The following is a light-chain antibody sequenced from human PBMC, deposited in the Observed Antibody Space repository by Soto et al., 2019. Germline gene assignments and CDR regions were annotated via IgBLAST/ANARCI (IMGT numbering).Light chain of an antibody. CDR1: QSVSRSY. V-gene: IGKV3-20*01. CDR3: QQYGNSPL. Sequence: EIVLTQSPGTLSLSPGERATLSCRASQSVSRSYLAWYQQKIGQAPRPLIYGASSRATGIPDRFSGSGSGTDFTLTISRLEPEDFAVYYCQQYGNSPLFGQGTKLEIK. CDR2: GAS. J-gene: IGKJ2*01.